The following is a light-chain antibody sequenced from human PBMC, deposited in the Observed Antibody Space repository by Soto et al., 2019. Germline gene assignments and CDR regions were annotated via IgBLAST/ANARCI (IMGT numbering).Light chain of an antibody. CDR1: QSISNY. V-gene: IGKV1-39*01. CDR3: QQSYSSPIT. Sequence: IQMTHSPSSLSASVVYRVTITFLASQSISNYLNWYQQKPGKAPKILIYAASSLQSGVPSRFSGSGSGTDFTLTISSLQPEDFATYYCQQSYSSPITFGQGTRLEIK. CDR2: AAS. J-gene: IGKJ5*01.